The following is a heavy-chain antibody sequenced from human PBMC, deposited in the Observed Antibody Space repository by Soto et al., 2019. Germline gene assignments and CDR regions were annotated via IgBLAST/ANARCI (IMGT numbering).Heavy chain of an antibody. Sequence: ASVKVSCKLSGHTLTEFSIHWVRQAPGKGLEWMGGFDPEGGEAIYAQKWHGRVTVTEDTVTDTAYMELSGLKSDDTAVYYCARDNSAANGVLDHWGLGTLVTVSS. CDR2: FDPEGGEA. D-gene: IGHD1-1*01. J-gene: IGHJ4*02. CDR1: GHTLTEFS. CDR3: ARDNSAANGVLDH. V-gene: IGHV1-24*01.